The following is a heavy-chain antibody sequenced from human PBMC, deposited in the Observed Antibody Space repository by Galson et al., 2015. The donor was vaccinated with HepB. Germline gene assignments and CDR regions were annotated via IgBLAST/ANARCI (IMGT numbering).Heavy chain of an antibody. CDR2: VSNSGGT. Sequence: TLSLTCTVSGGSISSNSYYWSWIRQSAGKGLEWIGRVSNSGGTSYNPSLRSRLTMSVGTSKNYFSLKLRSVTAADTAVYYCARAKYYDLRSHPYWYFDLWGRGTLVTVSS. CDR3: ARAKYYDLRSHPYWYFDL. V-gene: IGHV4-61*02. D-gene: IGHD3-3*01. J-gene: IGHJ2*01. CDR1: GGSISSNSYY.